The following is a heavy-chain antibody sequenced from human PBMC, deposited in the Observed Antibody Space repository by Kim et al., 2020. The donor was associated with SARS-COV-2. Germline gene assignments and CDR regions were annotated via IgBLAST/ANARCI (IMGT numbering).Heavy chain of an antibody. J-gene: IGHJ3*02. V-gene: IGHV4-30-4*01. CDR2: IYYSGST. Sequence: SETLSLTCTVSGGSISSGDYYWSWIRQPPGKGLEWIGYIYYSGSTYYNPSLKSRVTISVDTSKNQFSLKLSSVTAADTAVYYCARDCYGGNLDAFDIWGQGTMVTVSS. CDR3: ARDCYGGNLDAFDI. D-gene: IGHD4-17*01. CDR1: GGSISSGDYY.